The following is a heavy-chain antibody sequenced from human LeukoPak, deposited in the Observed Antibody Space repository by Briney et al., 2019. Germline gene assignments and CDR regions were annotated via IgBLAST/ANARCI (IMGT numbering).Heavy chain of an antibody. CDR2: INPNSGGT. CDR1: GYTFTGYY. CDR3: ARVGVGESSDYYYYYYMDV. Sequence: ASVKVSCKASGYTFTGYYMHWVRQAPGQGLEWMGWINPNSGGTNYAQKFQGRVTMTRDTSINTAYMELSRLRSDDTAVYYCARVGVGESSDYYYYYYMDVWGKGTTVTVSS. J-gene: IGHJ6*03. D-gene: IGHD3-10*01. V-gene: IGHV1-2*02.